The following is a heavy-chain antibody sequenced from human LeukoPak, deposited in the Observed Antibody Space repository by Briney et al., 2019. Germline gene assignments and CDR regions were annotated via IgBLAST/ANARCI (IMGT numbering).Heavy chain of an antibody. Sequence: PGRSLRLSCAASGFTFSSYGMHWVRQAPGKGLAWVAVIWYDGSNKYYADSVKGRFTISRDSSMNTLYLQMNSLRAEDTAVYYCARGGFEQRVFDYYYGMDVWGRGTTVTVSS. J-gene: IGHJ6*02. CDR2: IWYDGSNK. V-gene: IGHV3-33*01. D-gene: IGHD6-6*01. CDR3: ARGGFEQRVFDYYYGMDV. CDR1: GFTFSSYG.